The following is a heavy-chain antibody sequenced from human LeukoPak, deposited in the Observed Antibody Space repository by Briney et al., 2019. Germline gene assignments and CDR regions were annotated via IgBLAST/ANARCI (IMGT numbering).Heavy chain of an antibody. J-gene: IGHJ3*02. CDR2: IYYSGST. D-gene: IGHD2-2*01. Sequence: SETLSLTCTVSGGSISSSSYYWGWIRQPPGKGLEGIGSIYYSGSTYDNPSLKSRVTISVDTSKNQFSLKLSSVTAADTAVYYCASAHSRYCSSTSCYRTHAFDIWGQGTMVTVSS. CDR1: GGSISSSSYY. V-gene: IGHV4-39*01. CDR3: ASAHSRYCSSTSCYRTHAFDI.